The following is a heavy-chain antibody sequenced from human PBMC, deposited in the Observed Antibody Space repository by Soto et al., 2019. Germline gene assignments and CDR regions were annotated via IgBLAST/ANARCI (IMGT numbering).Heavy chain of an antibody. CDR2: INHSGST. V-gene: IGHV4-34*01. Sequence: PSETLSLTCAVYGGSFSDFYWTWIRQPPGKGLEWIGEINHSGSTNYNPSLKSRLAISVDTSKNQFSLNLTSVSAADTAVYYCARGSVVFSPWGQGTLVTVSS. D-gene: IGHD2-15*01. CDR1: GGSFSDFY. J-gene: IGHJ4*02. CDR3: ARGSVVFSP.